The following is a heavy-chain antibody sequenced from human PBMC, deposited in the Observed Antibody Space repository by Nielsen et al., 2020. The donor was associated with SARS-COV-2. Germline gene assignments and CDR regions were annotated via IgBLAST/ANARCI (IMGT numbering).Heavy chain of an antibody. J-gene: IGHJ4*02. D-gene: IGHD1-26*01. V-gene: IGHV3-30-3*01. CDR2: ISYDGSNK. CDR1: GFTFSSYA. CDR3: ESRIVGATTNDY. Sequence: GESLKISCAASGFTFSSYAMHWVRQAPGKGLEWVAVISYDGSNKYYADSVKGRFTISRDNAKNSLYLQMNSLRAEDTAVYYCESRIVGATTNDYWGQGTLVTVSS.